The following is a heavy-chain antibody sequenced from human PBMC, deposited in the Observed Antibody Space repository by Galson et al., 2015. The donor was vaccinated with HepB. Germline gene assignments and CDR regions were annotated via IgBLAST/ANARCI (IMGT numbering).Heavy chain of an antibody. CDR3: ATRAPLSPETTSGRYFDS. J-gene: IGHJ4*02. V-gene: IGHV3-23*01. CDR2: ISGGGGTT. D-gene: IGHD4-17*01. Sequence: SLRLSCAASGFTFSNYAMSWVRQAQGKGLEWVSGISGGGGTTYYPDSVKGRLTISRDNSKSTLYMQMNSLRADDTAVYYCATRAPLSPETTSGRYFDSWGQGTLVTVSS. CDR1: GFTFSNYA.